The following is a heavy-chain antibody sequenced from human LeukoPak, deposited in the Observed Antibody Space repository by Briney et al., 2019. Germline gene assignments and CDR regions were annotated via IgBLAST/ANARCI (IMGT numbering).Heavy chain of an antibody. CDR3: ARDRGGATSGYFDY. CDR1: GYTFTSYA. CDR2: INAGNGNT. V-gene: IGHV1-3*01. D-gene: IGHD3-16*01. Sequence: ASVKVSFKASGYTFTSYAMHWVRQAPGQRLEWMGWINAGNGNTKYSQKFQGRVTITRDTSASTAYMELSSLRSEDTAVYYCARDRGGATSGYFDYWGQGTLVTVSS. J-gene: IGHJ4*02.